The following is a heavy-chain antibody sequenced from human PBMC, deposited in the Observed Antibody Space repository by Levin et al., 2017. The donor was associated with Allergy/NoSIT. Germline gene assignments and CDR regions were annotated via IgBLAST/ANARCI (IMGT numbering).Heavy chain of an antibody. CDR3: AREASSGWFPFDY. CDR1: GFTFSSYS. CDR2: ISSSSSTI. J-gene: IGHJ4*02. V-gene: IGHV3-48*01. D-gene: IGHD6-19*01. Sequence: GESLKISCAASGFTFSSYSMNWVRQAPGKGLEWVSYISSSSSTIYYADSVKGRFTISRDNAKNSLYLQMNSLRAEDTAVYYCAREASSGWFPFDYWGQGTLVTVSS.